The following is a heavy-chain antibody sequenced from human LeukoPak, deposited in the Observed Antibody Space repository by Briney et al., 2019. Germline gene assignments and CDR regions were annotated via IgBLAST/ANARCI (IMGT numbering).Heavy chain of an antibody. CDR1: GYTFTGYY. Sequence: ASVKVSCKASGYTFTGYYMHWVRQAPGQGLEWMGWINPNSGGTNYAQKFQGRVTMTRDTSISTAYMELSSLRSEDAAVYYCARDSVGYYDSSAYSALSDWGQGTLVTVSS. J-gene: IGHJ4*02. CDR3: ARDSVGYYDSSAYSALSD. D-gene: IGHD3-22*01. CDR2: INPNSGGT. V-gene: IGHV1-2*02.